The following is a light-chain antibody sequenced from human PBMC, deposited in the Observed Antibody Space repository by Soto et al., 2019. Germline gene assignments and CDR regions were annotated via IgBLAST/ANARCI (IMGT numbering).Light chain of an antibody. Sequence: QTFVTQEASLSVSPGVTVTLTCCLTSGSVSSRYYPSWYRQDPGQTPRTLIYSGDIRSSGVPDRFSGSILGSKAALTITGAQADDESVYYCVLYMKGDIRVFGGGTKVTVL. V-gene: IGLV8-61*01. CDR2: SGD. CDR1: SGSVSSRYY. J-gene: IGLJ2*01. CDR3: VLYMKGDIRV.